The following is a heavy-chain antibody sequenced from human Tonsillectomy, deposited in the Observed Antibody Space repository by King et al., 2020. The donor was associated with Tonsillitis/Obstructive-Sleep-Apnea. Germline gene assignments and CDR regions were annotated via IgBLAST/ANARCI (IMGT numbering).Heavy chain of an antibody. J-gene: IGHJ6*02. CDR2: IKSRTEGGTT. CDR3: TTGHNSVAATWVGGMDV. CDR1: GVSFSNAW. Sequence: VQLVESGGGLVKPGGSLRLSCGASGVSFSNAWMNWVRQAPGKGLEWVGRIKSRTEGGTTDYAAPVKGRLTISRDDSKNTLQLQMNSLKTEDTAVYYCTTGHNSVAATWVGGMDVWGQGTTVTVS. D-gene: IGHD6-13*01. V-gene: IGHV3-15*07.